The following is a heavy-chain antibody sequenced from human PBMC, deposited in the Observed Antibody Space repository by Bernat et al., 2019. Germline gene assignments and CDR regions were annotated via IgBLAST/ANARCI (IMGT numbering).Heavy chain of an antibody. CDR3: AREFVTIFGVNYYEYGMDV. CDR2: ITSDWSGT. D-gene: IGHD3-3*01. V-gene: IGHV3-74*01. CDR1: GFTFSSYW. Sequence: EVQLVESGGGLVQPGGSLRLSCASSGFTFSSYWIHCVRQAPGKRLVWVSRITSDWSGTRYADSVKGRFTISRDNAKNTLYLQMNSLRAEDTAVYYCAREFVTIFGVNYYEYGMDVWGQGTTVTVSS. J-gene: IGHJ6*02.